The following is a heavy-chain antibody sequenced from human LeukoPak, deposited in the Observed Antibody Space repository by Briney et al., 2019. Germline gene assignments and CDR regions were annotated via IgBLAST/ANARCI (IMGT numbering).Heavy chain of an antibody. CDR3: AKGISNWANLDY. CDR1: GFTFSSYG. Sequence: GGSLRLSCAASGFTFSSYGLYWVRQAPGKGLDWVAFSRHDEDGKYYADSVKGRFTISRDNAQNTLYLQMTSLRADDTAVYYCAKGISNWANLDYWGQGTLVTVSS. D-gene: IGHD7-27*01. V-gene: IGHV3-30*02. CDR2: SRHDEDGK. J-gene: IGHJ4*02.